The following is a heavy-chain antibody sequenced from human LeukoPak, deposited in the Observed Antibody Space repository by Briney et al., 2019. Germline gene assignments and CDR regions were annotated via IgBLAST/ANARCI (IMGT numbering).Heavy chain of an antibody. CDR2: IIPILGIA. J-gene: IGHJ5*02. V-gene: IGHV1-69*02. CDR3: ATSRTIFGVVRSFDP. Sequence: ASVKVPCKASGGTFSSYTISWVRQAPGQGLEWMGRIIPILGIANYAQKFQGRVTITADKSTSTAYMELSSLRSEDTAVYYCATSRTIFGVVRSFDPWGQGTLVTVSS. CDR1: GGTFSSYT. D-gene: IGHD3-3*01.